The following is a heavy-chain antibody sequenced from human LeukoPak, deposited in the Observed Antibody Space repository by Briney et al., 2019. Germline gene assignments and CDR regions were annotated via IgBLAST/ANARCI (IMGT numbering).Heavy chain of an antibody. Sequence: PSETLSLTCTVSGGSISSYYWSWIRQPPGKGLEWIGYTYYSGSTNYNPSLKSRVTISVDTSKNQFSLKLSSVTAADTAVYYCASHVDTAMVTDYWGQGTLVTVSS. J-gene: IGHJ4*02. D-gene: IGHD5-18*01. V-gene: IGHV4-59*01. CDR2: TYYSGST. CDR3: ASHVDTAMVTDY. CDR1: GGSISSYY.